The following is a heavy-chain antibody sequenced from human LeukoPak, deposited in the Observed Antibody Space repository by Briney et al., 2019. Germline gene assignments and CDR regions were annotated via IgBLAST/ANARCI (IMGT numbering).Heavy chain of an antibody. J-gene: IGHJ4*02. Sequence: GGSLRLSCAASGFTFSSYAMSWVRQAPGKGLEWVSAISGSGGSTYYADSVKGRFTISRDNSKNTLYLQMNSLRAEDTAVYYCARDYSGGSCCHFDYWGQGTLVTVSS. V-gene: IGHV3-23*01. CDR3: ARDYSGGSCCHFDY. CDR2: ISGSGGST. D-gene: IGHD2-15*01. CDR1: GFTFSSYA.